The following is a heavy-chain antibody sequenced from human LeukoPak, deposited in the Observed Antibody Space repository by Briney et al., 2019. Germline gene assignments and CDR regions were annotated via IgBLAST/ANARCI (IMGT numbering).Heavy chain of an antibody. J-gene: IGHJ4*02. CDR1: GYSISSGYY. D-gene: IGHD4-23*01. Sequence: SETLSLTCTVSGYSISSGYYLGWIRQPPGKGLEWIGSIYHSESTYYNPSLKNRVTISVDTSKNQFSLKLSSVTAADTAVYYCADERHDYGGLFDYWGQGTLVTVSS. V-gene: IGHV4-38-2*02. CDR3: ADERHDYGGLFDY. CDR2: IYHSEST.